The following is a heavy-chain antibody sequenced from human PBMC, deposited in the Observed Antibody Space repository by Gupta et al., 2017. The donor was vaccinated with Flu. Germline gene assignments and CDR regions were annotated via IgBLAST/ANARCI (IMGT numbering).Heavy chain of an antibody. D-gene: IGHD4-23*01. V-gene: IGHV3-9*01. CDR1: GFTFDDYG. CDR3: AKDRAHYHGNDSGMDV. CDR2: ISWNSGSI. J-gene: IGHJ6*02. Sequence: GRSLRLSCAASGFTFDDYGMHWVRQAPGKGLEWVSGISWNSGSIGYADSVKGRFTISRDNAKNSLYLQMNSLRAEDTALYYCAKDRAHYHGNDSGMDVWGQGTTVTVSS.